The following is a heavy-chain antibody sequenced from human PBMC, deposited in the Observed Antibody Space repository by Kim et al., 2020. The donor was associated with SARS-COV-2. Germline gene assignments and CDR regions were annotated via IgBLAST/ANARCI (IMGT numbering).Heavy chain of an antibody. Sequence: SETLSLTCAVYGGSFSGYYWSWIRQPPGKGLEWIGEINHSGSTNYNPSLKSRVTISVDTSKNQFSLKLSSVTAADTAVYYCARAGIVGGRINWFDPWGQGTLVTVSS. D-gene: IGHD1-26*01. V-gene: IGHV4-34*01. CDR2: INHSGST. CDR3: ARAGIVGGRINWFDP. J-gene: IGHJ5*02. CDR1: GGSFSGYY.